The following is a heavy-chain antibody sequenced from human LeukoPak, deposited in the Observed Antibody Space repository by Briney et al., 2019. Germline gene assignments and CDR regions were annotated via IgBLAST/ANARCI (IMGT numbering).Heavy chain of an antibody. V-gene: IGHV3-7*01. D-gene: IGHD6-13*01. CDR3: ARIGYSSSCFDY. J-gene: IGHJ4*02. Sequence: GGSLRLSCAASGFTFSSYWMIWVRQAPGKGLEWVANIKQDGSEKYYADPVEGRFTISRDNAQNSVYLQMNSVRAEDTAVYYCARIGYSSSCFDYWGQGTPVTVSS. CDR2: IKQDGSEK. CDR1: GFTFSSYW.